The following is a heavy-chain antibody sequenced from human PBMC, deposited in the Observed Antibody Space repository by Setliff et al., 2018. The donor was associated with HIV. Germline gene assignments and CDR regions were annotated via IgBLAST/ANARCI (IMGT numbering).Heavy chain of an antibody. CDR2: IQYDGRKN. V-gene: IGHV3-30*02. D-gene: IGHD3-16*01. CDR1: DFTFSSYG. Sequence: GGSLRLSCAASDFTFSSYGMHWVRQAPGKGLEWVAFIQYDGRKNNYADSVKGRFTISRDNSRNTVFLQMNNLRTEDTAVYYCAKDQGRVNDHWGLGTLVTVSS. J-gene: IGHJ4*02. CDR3: AKDQGRVNDH.